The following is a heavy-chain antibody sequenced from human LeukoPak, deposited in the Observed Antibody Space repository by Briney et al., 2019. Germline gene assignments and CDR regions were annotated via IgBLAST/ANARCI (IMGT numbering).Heavy chain of an antibody. V-gene: IGHV4-59*01. J-gene: IGHJ6*03. CDR3: ARGGYYYYMDV. CDR2: IYYSGST. CDR1: GGSMSRYY. D-gene: IGHD3-16*01. Sequence: SETLSLTCTVSGGSMSRYYWSWIRQPPGKGLEWIGYIYYSGSTNYNPSLKSRVTISVDTSKNQFSLKLSSVTAADTAVYYCARGGYYYYMDVWGKGTTVTVSS.